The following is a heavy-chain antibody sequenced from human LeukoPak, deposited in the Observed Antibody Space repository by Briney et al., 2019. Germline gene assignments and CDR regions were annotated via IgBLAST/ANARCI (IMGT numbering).Heavy chain of an antibody. J-gene: IGHJ4*02. CDR3: ARLPMAMGVFDY. D-gene: IGHD3-10*01. CDR2: IYYSGST. Sequence: SETLSLTCAVSGGXINSSSSYYWGWIRQPPGKGLEWIGSIYYSGSTYHNPSLKSRVTISVDTSKNQFSLKLSSVTAADTAVYYCARLPMAMGVFDYWGQGTLVTVSS. CDR1: GGXINSSSSYY. V-gene: IGHV4-39*01.